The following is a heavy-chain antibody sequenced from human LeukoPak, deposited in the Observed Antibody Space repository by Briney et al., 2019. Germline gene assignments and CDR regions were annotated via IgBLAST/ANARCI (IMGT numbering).Heavy chain of an antibody. D-gene: IGHD6-19*01. CDR3: ARDRAEQWLVPSTDY. J-gene: IGHJ4*02. Sequence: ASVKVSCKASGYTFTGYYIHWVRQAPGQGLEWMGRINPNNGNTNYAQKLQGRVTMTTDTSTSTAYMELRSLRSDDTAVYYCARDRAEQWLVPSTDYWGQGTLVTVSS. V-gene: IGHV1-18*04. CDR1: GYTFTGYY. CDR2: INPNNGNT.